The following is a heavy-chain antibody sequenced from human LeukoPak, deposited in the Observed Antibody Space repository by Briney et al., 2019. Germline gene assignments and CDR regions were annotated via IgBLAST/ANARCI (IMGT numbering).Heavy chain of an antibody. CDR3: TSGSYPGPLDY. CDR2: IWYDGSNK. Sequence: PGRSLRLSCAASGLTFSSYGMHWVRQAPGKGLEWVAVIWYDGSNKYYADSVKGRSTISRDNSKNTLYLQMNSLRDEDTAVYYCTSGSYPGPLDYWGQGTLVTVSS. CDR1: GLTFSSYG. D-gene: IGHD1-26*01. V-gene: IGHV3-33*01. J-gene: IGHJ4*02.